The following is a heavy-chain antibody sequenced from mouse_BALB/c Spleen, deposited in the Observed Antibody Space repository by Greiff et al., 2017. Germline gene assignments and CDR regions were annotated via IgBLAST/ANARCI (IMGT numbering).Heavy chain of an antibody. CDR1: GFTFSSYG. CDR3: ARDGPHCDY. CDR2: INSNGGST. V-gene: IGHV5-6-3*01. Sequence: EVKLVESGGGLVQPGGSLKLSCAASGFTFSSYGMSWVRQTPDKRLELVATINSNGGSTYYPDSVKGRFTISRDNAKNTLYLQMSSLKSEDTSMYYCARDGPHCDYWGQGTTLTVSS. J-gene: IGHJ2*01.